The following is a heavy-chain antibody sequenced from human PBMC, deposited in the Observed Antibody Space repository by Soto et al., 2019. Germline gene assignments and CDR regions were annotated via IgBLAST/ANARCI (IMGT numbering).Heavy chain of an antibody. CDR3: ARDQTGITTTGGGRIDH. D-gene: IGHD1-20*01. Sequence: QVQLVESGGGVVQPGRSLRLSCAASGFTFSTHAMHWVRQAPGKGLECVAIVSFDGSNKYYADSVKSRFTISRDNSKNTLYLQMSGLTPDDTAVYYCARDQTGITTTGGGRIDHWGQGTLVTVSS. J-gene: IGHJ4*02. CDR2: VSFDGSNK. CDR1: GFTFSTHA. V-gene: IGHV3-30-3*01.